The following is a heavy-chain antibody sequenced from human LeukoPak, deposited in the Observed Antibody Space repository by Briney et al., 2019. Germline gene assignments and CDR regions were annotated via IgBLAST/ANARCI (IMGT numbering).Heavy chain of an antibody. J-gene: IGHJ3*02. CDR2: IYWDDDK. CDR3: AHKIPVETTNVFDI. V-gene: IGHV2-5*02. Sequence: SGPTLVKPTQTLTLTCTFSGFSLSTSGVGVSWIRQPPGKALEWLALIYWDDDKRYSPSLKSRLTITKDTSKNQVVLTMTNVDPVDTATYYCAHKIPVETTNVFDIWGQGTMVTVSS. D-gene: IGHD1-26*01. CDR1: GFSLSTSGVG.